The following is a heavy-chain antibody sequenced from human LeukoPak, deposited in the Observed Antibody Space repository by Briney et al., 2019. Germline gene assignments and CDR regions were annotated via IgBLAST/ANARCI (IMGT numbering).Heavy chain of an antibody. CDR3: ARYASPSSGAFDI. D-gene: IGHD3-10*01. CDR2: INHSGST. V-gene: IGHV4-34*01. CDR1: GGSFSGYY. Sequence: PSETLSLTCAVYGGSFSGYYWSWLRQPPGKGLEWIGEINHSGSTNYNPSLKSRVTISVDTSKNQFSLKLSSVTAADTAVYYCARYASPSSGAFDIWGQGTVVTVSS. J-gene: IGHJ3*02.